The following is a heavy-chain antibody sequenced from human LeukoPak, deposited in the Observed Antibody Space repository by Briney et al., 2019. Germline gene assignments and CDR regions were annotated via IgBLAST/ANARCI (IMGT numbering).Heavy chain of an antibody. CDR2: IYYSGST. CDR3: ARGSWQWLVSYYYYYMDV. D-gene: IGHD6-19*01. Sequence: SETLSLTCTVSGGSISSSSYYWGWIRQPPGKGLECIGNIYYSGSTYYNPSLKSRVTISVETSKNQFSLKLSSVTAADTAVYYCARGSWQWLVSYYYYYMDVWGKGTTVTVSS. J-gene: IGHJ6*03. CDR1: GGSISSSSYY. V-gene: IGHV4-39*07.